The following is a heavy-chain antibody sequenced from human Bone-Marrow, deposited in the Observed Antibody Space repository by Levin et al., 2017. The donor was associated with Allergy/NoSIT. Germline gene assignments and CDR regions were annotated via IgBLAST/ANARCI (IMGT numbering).Heavy chain of an antibody. J-gene: IGHJ4*02. D-gene: IGHD1-1*01. Sequence: LSLTCAASGFTFNNYGMHWVRQAPGKGLEWVAIISFDGNNNNYADSVKGRFTVSRDNSKNTLYLQMNSLRAEDTAVYYCAKELARTTHFDYWGQGTLVTVSS. CDR3: AKELARTTHFDY. V-gene: IGHV3-30*18. CDR1: GFTFNNYG. CDR2: ISFDGNNN.